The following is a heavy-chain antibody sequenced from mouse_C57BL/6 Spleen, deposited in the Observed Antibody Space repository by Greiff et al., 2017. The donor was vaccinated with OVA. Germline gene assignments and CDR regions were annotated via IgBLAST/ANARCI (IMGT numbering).Heavy chain of an antibody. D-gene: IGHD1-1*01. CDR3: ARWASYYGSSYDGY. J-gene: IGHJ2*01. Sequence: VQLQQSGPELVKPGASVKISCKASGYAFSSSWMNWVKQRPGKGLEWIGRIYPGDGDTNYNGKFKGKATLTADKSSSTAYMQLSSLTSEDSAVYFCARWASYYGSSYDGYWGQGTTLTVSS. CDR1: GYAFSSSW. V-gene: IGHV1-82*01. CDR2: IYPGDGDT.